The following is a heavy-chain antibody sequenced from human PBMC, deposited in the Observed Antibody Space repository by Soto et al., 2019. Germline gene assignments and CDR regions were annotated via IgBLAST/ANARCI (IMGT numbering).Heavy chain of an antibody. J-gene: IGHJ6*02. Sequence: GESLKLYCKASGYSFRIYWIRWVRELPGKSLEWMGVIDPRDSGTSYSPSFQDQVTISADRPISTPYLQWSSLKASDTSVCYCARHTSPSSGWTCGMDVWGQGTAVTVSS. CDR2: IDPRDSGT. V-gene: IGHV5-51*01. D-gene: IGHD6-19*01. CDR3: ARHTSPSSGWTCGMDV. CDR1: GYSFRIYW.